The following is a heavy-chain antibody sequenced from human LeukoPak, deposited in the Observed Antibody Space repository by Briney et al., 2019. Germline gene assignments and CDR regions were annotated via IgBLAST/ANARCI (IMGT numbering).Heavy chain of an antibody. CDR3: ARDDFGELAFDY. J-gene: IGHJ4*02. D-gene: IGHD3-10*01. CDR1: GFTFSSYD. Sequence: GGSLRLSCAASGFTFSSYDMHWVRQAPGKGLEWVSHISTSGGTTYYADSVKGRFTISRDNAKNSLFLQMNSLRAEDTAVYYCARDDFGELAFDYWGQGTLLTVSS. CDR2: ISTSGGTT. V-gene: IGHV3-48*03.